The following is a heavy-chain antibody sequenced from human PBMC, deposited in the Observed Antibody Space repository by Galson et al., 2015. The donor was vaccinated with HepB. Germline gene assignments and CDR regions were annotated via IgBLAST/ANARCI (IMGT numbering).Heavy chain of an antibody. V-gene: IGHV1-69*13. Sequence: SVKVSCKASGGTFSSYAISWVRQAPGQGLEWMGGIIPIFGTANYAQKFQGRVTITADESTSTAYMELSSLRSEDTAVYYCARDRWGSRGHYYFDYWGQGTLVTVSS. D-gene: IGHD6-19*01. CDR2: IIPIFGTA. J-gene: IGHJ4*02. CDR1: GGTFSSYA. CDR3: ARDRWGSRGHYYFDY.